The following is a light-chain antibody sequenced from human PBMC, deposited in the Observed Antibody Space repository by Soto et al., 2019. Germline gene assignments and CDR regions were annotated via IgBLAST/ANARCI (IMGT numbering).Light chain of an antibody. J-gene: IGKJ2*01. CDR3: QQYNSYPYT. CDR1: QSISSW. CDR2: DAS. V-gene: IGKV1-5*01. Sequence: DIQMTQSPSTLSASVGDRVTITCRASQSISSWLAWYQQKPGKAPKLLIYDASSLESGVPSRFSGSGSGTEFTLTISSMQPDDFATYYCQQYNSYPYTFGQWTKREIK.